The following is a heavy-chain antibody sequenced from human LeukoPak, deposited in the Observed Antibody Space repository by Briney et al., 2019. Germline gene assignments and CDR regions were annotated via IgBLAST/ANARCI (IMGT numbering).Heavy chain of an antibody. D-gene: IGHD6-13*01. J-gene: IGHJ2*01. V-gene: IGHV3-21*01. Sequence: RSGGSLRLSCAASGFIFNSHSMNWVRQAPGKGLEWVSSISSTSSYIYYADSVKSRFTISRDNAKNSLYLQMNSLRAEDTAVYYCARAAYSSTWYSRYFDLWGRGTLVTVSS. CDR1: GFIFNSHS. CDR3: ARAAYSSTWYSRYFDL. CDR2: ISSTSSYI.